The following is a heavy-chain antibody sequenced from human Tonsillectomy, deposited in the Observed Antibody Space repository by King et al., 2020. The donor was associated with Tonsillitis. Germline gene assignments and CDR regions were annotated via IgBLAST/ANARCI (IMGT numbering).Heavy chain of an antibody. CDR3: ARVNYYDSRGYSLDAFDI. CDR2: IRNIRNRYST. D-gene: IGHD3-22*01. CDR1: GFTFRDHH. V-gene: IGHV3-72*01. J-gene: IGHJ3*02. Sequence: EVQLVESGGGLVQPGGSLRLSCAASGFTFRDHHMDWVRQAPGKGLEWVGRIRNIRNRYSTEYGASVRGRFTISRDESKNSLYLQMNSLKTEDTAVYYCARVNYYDSRGYSLDAFDIWGQGTMVTVSS.